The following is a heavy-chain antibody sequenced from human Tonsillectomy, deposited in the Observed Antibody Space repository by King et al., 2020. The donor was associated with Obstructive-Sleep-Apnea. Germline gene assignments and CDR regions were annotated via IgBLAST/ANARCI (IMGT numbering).Heavy chain of an antibody. CDR3: ARDLGLGYYDSSGYYSSEYLQY. J-gene: IGHJ1*01. CDR2: ISAYNGNT. Sequence: QLVQSGAEVKKPGASVKVSCKASGYTFTSYGISWVRQAPGQGLEWMGWISAYNGNTNYAQNLQGRVTMTTDTSTSTAYMALGSLRSDDTAVYYCARDLGLGYYDSSGYYSSEYLQYWGQGTLVTVSS. CDR1: GYTFTSYG. D-gene: IGHD3-22*01. V-gene: IGHV1-18*01.